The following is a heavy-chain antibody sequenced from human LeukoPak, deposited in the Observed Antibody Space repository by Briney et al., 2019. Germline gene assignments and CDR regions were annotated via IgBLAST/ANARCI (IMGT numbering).Heavy chain of an antibody. V-gene: IGHV3-15*01. J-gene: IGHJ4*02. CDR2: IKSKTDGGTT. CDR3: TTYLYGDYGDYSDY. D-gene: IGHD4-17*01. Sequence: WVRQAPGKGLEWVGRIKSKTDGGTTDYAAPVKGRFTISRDDSKNTLYLQMNSLKTEDTAVYYCTTYLYGDYGDYSDYWGQGTLVTVSS.